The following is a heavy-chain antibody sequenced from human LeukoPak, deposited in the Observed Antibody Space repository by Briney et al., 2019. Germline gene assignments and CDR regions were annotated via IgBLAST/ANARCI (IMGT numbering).Heavy chain of an antibody. CDR1: GGTFSSYA. D-gene: IGHD3-3*01. CDR3: AREDKESRYYDFWSGYYIDY. V-gene: IGHV1-69*04. Sequence: GASVKVSCKASGGTFSSYAISWVRQAPGQGLEWMGRIIPILGMANYAQKFQGRVTITADKSTSTAYMELSSLRSEDTAVYYCAREDKESRYYDFWSGYYIDYWGQGTLVTVSS. J-gene: IGHJ4*02. CDR2: IIPILGMA.